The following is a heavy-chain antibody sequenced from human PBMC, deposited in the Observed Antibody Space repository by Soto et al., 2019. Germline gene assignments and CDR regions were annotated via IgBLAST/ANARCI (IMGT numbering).Heavy chain of an antibody. V-gene: IGHV1-46*01. D-gene: IGHD2-2*01. CDR3: ARADCSSTSCYYGMDV. Sequence: ASVKVSCKASGYTFTSYYMHWVRQAPGQGLEWMGIINPSGGSTSYAQKLQGRVTMTRDTSTSTVYMEMSSLRSEDTAVYYCARADCSSTSCYYGMDVWGQGTTVTVSS. CDR1: GYTFTSYY. CDR2: INPSGGST. J-gene: IGHJ6*02.